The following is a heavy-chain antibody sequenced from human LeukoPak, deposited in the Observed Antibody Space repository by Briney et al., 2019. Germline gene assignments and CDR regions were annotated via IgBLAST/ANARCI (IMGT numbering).Heavy chain of an antibody. CDR1: GYTFTDYY. J-gene: IGHJ4*02. Sequence: ASVKVSCKASGYTFTDYYIHWVRQTPGQGLEWMGWINPNSGDTNYAQKFQGRVTMTRDTSISTAYMELRRLGSDDTAVYYCARDGYYDILTGYYIDYWGQGNMVTVSS. CDR3: ARDGYYDILTGYYIDY. V-gene: IGHV1-2*02. CDR2: INPNSGDT. D-gene: IGHD3-9*01.